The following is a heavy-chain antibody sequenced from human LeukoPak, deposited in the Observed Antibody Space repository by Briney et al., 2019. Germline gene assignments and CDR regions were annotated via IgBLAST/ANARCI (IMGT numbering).Heavy chain of an antibody. J-gene: IGHJ5*02. V-gene: IGHV4-39*07. D-gene: IGHD2-2*01. CDR1: GGSISSGGYY. Sequence: PSETLSLTCTVSGGSISSGGYYWSWIRQPPGKGLEWIGEINHSGSTNYNPSLKSRVTISVDTSKNQFSLKLSSVTAADTAVYYCARSRVPAAKSRRWFDPWGQGTLVTVSS. CDR3: ARSRVPAAKSRRWFDP. CDR2: INHSGST.